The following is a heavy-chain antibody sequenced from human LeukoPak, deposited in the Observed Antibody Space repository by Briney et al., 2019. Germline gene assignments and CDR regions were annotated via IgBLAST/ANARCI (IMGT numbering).Heavy chain of an antibody. V-gene: IGHV4-39*01. Sequence: PSGTLSLTCTVSGGSISSSSYYWGWIRQPPGKGLEWIGSIYYSGSTYYNPSLKSRVTISVDTSKNQFSLKLSSVTAADTAVYYCARHRIRNLIGFRGATFDYWGQGTLVTVSS. CDR2: IYYSGST. CDR3: ARHRIRNLIGFRGATFDY. J-gene: IGHJ4*02. CDR1: GGSISSSSYY. D-gene: IGHD3-10*01.